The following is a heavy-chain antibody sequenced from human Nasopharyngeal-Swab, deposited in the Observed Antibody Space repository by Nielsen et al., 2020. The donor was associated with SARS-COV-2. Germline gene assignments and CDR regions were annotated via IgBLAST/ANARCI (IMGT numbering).Heavy chain of an antibody. D-gene: IGHD1-7*01. CDR2: VSYDGSIK. V-gene: IGHV3-30-3*01. CDR1: GFTFSSYA. CDR3: ARDFSRNYACDY. J-gene: IGHJ4*02. Sequence: GGSLRLSCAASGFTFSSYAMHWVRQAPGKGLEWVAFVSYDGSIKYYADSVKGRFTISRDHSKNTLHLQMNSLRAEDTAVYYCARDFSRNYACDYWGQGTLVTVSS.